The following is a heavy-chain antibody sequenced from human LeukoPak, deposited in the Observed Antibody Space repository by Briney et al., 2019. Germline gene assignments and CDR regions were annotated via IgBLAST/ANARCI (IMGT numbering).Heavy chain of an antibody. CDR1: GYTFTGYY. CDR2: INPNSGGT. Sequence: ASVKASCKASGYTFTGYYMHWVRQAPGQGLEWMGRINPNSGGTNYAQKFQGRVTMTEDTSTDTAYVELSSLRSEDTAVYYCATSAYWDSSSYAMFYWGQGTLVTVSS. J-gene: IGHJ4*02. D-gene: IGHD3-22*01. CDR3: ATSAYWDSSSYAMFY. V-gene: IGHV1-2*06.